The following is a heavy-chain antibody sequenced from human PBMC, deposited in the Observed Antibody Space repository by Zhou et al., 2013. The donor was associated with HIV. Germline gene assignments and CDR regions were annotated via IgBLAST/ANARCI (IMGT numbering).Heavy chain of an antibody. CDR1: GGTFSSYA. J-gene: IGHJ3*02. CDR3: ARDSEAIVVPAAMGGWDAFDI. CDR2: IIPIFGTA. V-gene: IGHV1-69*13. D-gene: IGHD2-2*01. Sequence: QVQLVQSGAEVKKPGSSVKVSCKASGGTFSSYAISWVRQAPGQGLEWMGRIIPIFGTANYAQKFQGRVTITADESTSTAYMELSSLRSEDTAVYYCARDSEAIVVPAAMGGWDAFDIWGQGTMVTVSS.